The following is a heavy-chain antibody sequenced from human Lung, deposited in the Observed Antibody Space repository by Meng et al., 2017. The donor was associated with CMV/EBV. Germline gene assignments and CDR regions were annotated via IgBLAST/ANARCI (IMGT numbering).Heavy chain of an antibody. CDR2: MNPNSGNT. CDR3: GLIMVDRFDP. Sequence: VSCKATGYTLTSDDIVWVRQATGQGLEWMGWMNPNSGNTGYAQKFQGRVTMTTNTSICTDYMELSSLGSADTAVYYYGLIMVDRFDPWGQGTLVTVSS. CDR1: GYTLTSDD. J-gene: IGHJ5*02. V-gene: IGHV1-8*01. D-gene: IGHD2-15*01.